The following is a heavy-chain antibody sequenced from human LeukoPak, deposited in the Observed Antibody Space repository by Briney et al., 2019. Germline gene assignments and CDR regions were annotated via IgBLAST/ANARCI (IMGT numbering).Heavy chain of an antibody. CDR3: AKSLWFGDLFPLREFDY. D-gene: IGHD3-10*01. V-gene: IGHV3-48*01. CDR1: GFTFSSYN. Sequence: GGSLRLSCAASGFTFSSYNLNWVRQAPGKGLEWVSYISSSSGTIYYADSVKGRFTISRDNSKNTLSLQMNSLRAEDAAVYYCAKSLWFGDLFPLREFDYWGQGTLVTVSS. J-gene: IGHJ4*02. CDR2: ISSSSGTI.